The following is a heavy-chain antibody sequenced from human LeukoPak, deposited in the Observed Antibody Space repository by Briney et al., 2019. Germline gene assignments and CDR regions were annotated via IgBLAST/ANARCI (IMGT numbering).Heavy chain of an antibody. D-gene: IGHD3-10*01. CDR1: GGSFSSGGYH. CDR2: INHSGRT. Sequence: PSQALSLTCAVSGGSFSSGGYHWSRSRQPPGKGLEWSGGINHSGRTNYNTSIKGRVSISVDTAKNPFSLKLSSVTAADTAVYYCARGRRFGELPRVLDYWGQGTLVTVSS. CDR3: ARGRRFGELPRVLDY. V-gene: IGHV4-34*01. J-gene: IGHJ4*02.